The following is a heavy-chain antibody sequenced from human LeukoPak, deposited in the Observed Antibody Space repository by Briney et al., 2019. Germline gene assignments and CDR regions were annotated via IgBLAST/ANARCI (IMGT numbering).Heavy chain of an antibody. CDR3: ARGGWVRGVITRNGLDY. CDR2: INPNSRDT. D-gene: IGHD3-10*01. Sequence: EASVKVSCKASGYTFTDYYMHWVRQAPGQGLEWMGWINPNSRDTNYAQKFQGRVTMTRDTSISTAYMELSRLRSDDTAVYYCARGGWVRGVITRNGLDYWGQGALVTVSS. CDR1: GYTFTDYY. V-gene: IGHV1-2*02. J-gene: IGHJ4*02.